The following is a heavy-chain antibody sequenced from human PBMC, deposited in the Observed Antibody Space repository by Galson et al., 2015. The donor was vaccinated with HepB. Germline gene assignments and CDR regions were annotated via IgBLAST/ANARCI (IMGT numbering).Heavy chain of an antibody. D-gene: IGHD3-16*01. CDR3: ARDRGSLGD. CDR1: GFTFSSYW. CDR2: INSDGTFS. V-gene: IGHV3-74*01. Sequence: SLRLSCAASGFTFSSYWMHWVRQAPGKGLVWVSRINSDGTFSISADPVKGRFTISRDNAKNTLYLQLNSLRAEDTAVYYCARDRGSLGDWGQGTLVTVSS. J-gene: IGHJ4*02.